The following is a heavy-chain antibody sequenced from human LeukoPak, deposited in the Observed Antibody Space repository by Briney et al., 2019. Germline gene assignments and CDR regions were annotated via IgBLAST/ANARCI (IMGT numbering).Heavy chain of an antibody. Sequence: SGPTLVKPTQTLTVTCTFSGFSLSTSGMRVNWIRQPPGKALEWLARIDWDDDKFYSTSLKTRLTISKDTSKNQVVLTMTNLDPVDTATYYCARMAQDGRGLFEYWGQGTLVTVSS. CDR1: GFSLSTSGMR. J-gene: IGHJ4*02. D-gene: IGHD2-15*01. CDR2: IDWDDDK. CDR3: ARMAQDGRGLFEY. V-gene: IGHV2-70*04.